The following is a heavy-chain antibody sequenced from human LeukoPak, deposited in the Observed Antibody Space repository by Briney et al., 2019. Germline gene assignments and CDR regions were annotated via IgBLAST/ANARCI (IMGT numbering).Heavy chain of an antibody. CDR2: ISSSSSYI. CDR1: GFTFSSYS. CDR3: ATCCSDNYYGSGSYSY. Sequence: GGSLRLSCAASGFTFSSYSMNWVRQAPGKGLEWVSSISSSSSYIYYADSAKGRFTISRDNAKNSLYLQMNSLRAEDTAVYYCATCCSDNYYGSGSYSYWGQGTLVTVSS. V-gene: IGHV3-21*01. D-gene: IGHD3-10*01. J-gene: IGHJ4*02.